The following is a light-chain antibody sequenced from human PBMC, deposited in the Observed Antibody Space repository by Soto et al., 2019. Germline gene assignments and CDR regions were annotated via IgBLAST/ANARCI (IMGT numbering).Light chain of an antibody. Sequence: EIVLTQSPATLSLSPGERATLTCRASQSVSSYLTWYQQKHGQAPRLLIYDTSNRATGIPARFSGSGSGTDFTLTISSLEPEDFAVYYCQQRSMQGSNWLLTVGGGTKVEIK. J-gene: IGKJ4*01. CDR2: DTS. CDR1: QSVSSY. CDR3: QQRSMQGSNWLLT. V-gene: IGKV3-11*01.